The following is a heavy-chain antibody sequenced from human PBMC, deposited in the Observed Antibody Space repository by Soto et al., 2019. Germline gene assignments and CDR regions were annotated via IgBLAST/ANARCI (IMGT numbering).Heavy chain of an antibody. CDR3: VSRIPSWVFDY. D-gene: IGHD2-21*01. CDR2: MYAGGDT. CDR1: GLSVSDNY. Sequence: EVHLVESGGALIQPGGSLRLSCGASGLSVSDNYMGWVRQAPGRGLEWVSVMYAGGDTHYADSVKGRFTISRDKSETTLYLQMNSLIDEDTGVYFCVSRIPSWVFDYWGLGTLVTVSS. J-gene: IGHJ4*01. V-gene: IGHV3-53*01.